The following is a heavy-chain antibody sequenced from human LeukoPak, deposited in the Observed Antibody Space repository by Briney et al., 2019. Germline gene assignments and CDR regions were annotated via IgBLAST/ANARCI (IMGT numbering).Heavy chain of an antibody. CDR3: ARGPFIVGATRGFAFYI. CDR1: GFTFSSYA. Sequence: PGGSLRLSCAASGFTFSSYAMHWVRQAPGKGLEWVAVISYDGSNKYYADSVKGRFTISRDNSKNTLYLKMNSLRAEDAAVYYCARGPFIVGATRGFAFYICGQGTMGTVSS. CDR2: ISYDGSNK. V-gene: IGHV3-30*04. D-gene: IGHD1-26*01. J-gene: IGHJ3*02.